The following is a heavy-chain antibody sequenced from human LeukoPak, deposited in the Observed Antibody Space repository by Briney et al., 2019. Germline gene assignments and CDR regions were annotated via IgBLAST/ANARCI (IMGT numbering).Heavy chain of an antibody. CDR1: GFDFNTYG. V-gene: IGHV3-30*02. D-gene: IGHD3-22*01. CDR3: AKDYFHSSGFYTGGTFES. J-gene: IGHJ4*02. CDR2: IWYDGTIT. Sequence: PGGSLRLSCAASGFDFNTYGMHWVRQAPGKGLEWVALIWYDGTITYYADSVKGRFTISRDNSKDTLYLDINSLRAEDTAVYYCAKDYFHSSGFYTGGTFESWGQGTLVTVSS.